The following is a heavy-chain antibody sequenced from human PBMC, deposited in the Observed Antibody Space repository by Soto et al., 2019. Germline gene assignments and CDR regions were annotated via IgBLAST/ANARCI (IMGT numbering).Heavy chain of an antibody. D-gene: IGHD2-15*01. Sequence: GGSLRLSCAASGFTFSSYAMHWVRQAPGKGLEWVAVISYDGSNKYYADSVKGRFTISRDNSKNTLYLQMNSLRAEDTAVYYCARDGSSGYCSGGSCKREKAYAFDIWGQGTMVTVSS. V-gene: IGHV3-30-3*01. CDR1: GFTFSSYA. CDR3: ARDGSSGYCSGGSCKREKAYAFDI. CDR2: ISYDGSNK. J-gene: IGHJ3*02.